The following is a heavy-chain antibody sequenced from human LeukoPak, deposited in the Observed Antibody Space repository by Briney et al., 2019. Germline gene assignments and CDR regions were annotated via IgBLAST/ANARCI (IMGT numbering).Heavy chain of an antibody. CDR2: ISSDGGST. D-gene: IGHD4-23*01. CDR1: GFTISSYA. V-gene: IGHV3-64D*06. Sequence: PGGSLRLSCLVSGFTISSYAMHWVRQAPGKGLEYVSSISSDGGSTFYADSVKGRFTISRDNSKNTLSLQMSSLRTEDTAVYYCVKDRWVDYWGQGTLVTVSS. J-gene: IGHJ4*02. CDR3: VKDRWVDY.